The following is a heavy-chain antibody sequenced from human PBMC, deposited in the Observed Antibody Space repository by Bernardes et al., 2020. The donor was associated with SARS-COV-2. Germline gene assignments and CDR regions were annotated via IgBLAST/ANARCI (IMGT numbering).Heavy chain of an antibody. CDR2: INPNSVFP. CDR3: TKDRYEDGVWDFDY. CDR1: GYTFAGTY. J-gene: IGHJ4*02. D-gene: IGHD3-16*01. V-gene: IGHV1-2*07. Sequence: AFGYTFAGTYIPWVRDDPGQALEWMGWINPNSVFPKSAHNFQGRATMTRDMSISTAYMELNSLRSDDTAVYYCTKDRYEDGVWDFDYWGQGTLVTVSS.